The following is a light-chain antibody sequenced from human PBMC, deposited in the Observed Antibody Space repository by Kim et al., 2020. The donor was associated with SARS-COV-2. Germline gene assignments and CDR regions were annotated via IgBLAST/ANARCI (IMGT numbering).Light chain of an antibody. CDR1: QSISSY. CDR3: QQRSNWL. J-gene: IGKJ5*01. V-gene: IGKV3-11*01. CDR2: DTS. Sequence: EIVLTQSPATLSLSPGERATRSCRASQSISSYLAWYQQKPGQAPRLLIYDTSNRATGIPARFSASGSGTDFTLTISSLEPEDFAVYYCQQRSNWLFGQGTRLEIK.